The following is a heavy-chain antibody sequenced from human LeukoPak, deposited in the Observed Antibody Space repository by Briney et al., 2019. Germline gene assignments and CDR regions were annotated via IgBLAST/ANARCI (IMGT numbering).Heavy chain of an antibody. CDR2: MNPNSGNT. V-gene: IGHV1-8*03. Sequence: GASVKVSCKASGYTFTSYDINWVRQATGQGLEWMGWMNPNSGNTGYAQKFQGRVTITRNTSISTAYMELSSLRSEDTAVYYCARVVRWAKYYYYMDVWGKGTTVTISS. D-gene: IGHD2-8*01. CDR3: ARVVRWAKYYYYMDV. J-gene: IGHJ6*03. CDR1: GYTFTSYD.